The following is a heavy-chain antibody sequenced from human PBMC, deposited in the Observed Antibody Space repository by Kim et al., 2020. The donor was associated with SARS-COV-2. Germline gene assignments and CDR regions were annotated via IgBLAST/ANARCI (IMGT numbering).Heavy chain of an antibody. Sequence: GGSLRLSCAASGFTFSSYSMNWVRQAPGKGLEWVSSISSSSSYIYYADSVKGRFTISRDNAKNSLYLQMNSLRAEDTAVYYCARDLITMVRGVWWFDPWGQGTLVTVSS. CDR1: GFTFSSYS. CDR2: ISSSSSYI. V-gene: IGHV3-21*01. CDR3: ARDLITMVRGVWWFDP. D-gene: IGHD3-10*01. J-gene: IGHJ5*02.